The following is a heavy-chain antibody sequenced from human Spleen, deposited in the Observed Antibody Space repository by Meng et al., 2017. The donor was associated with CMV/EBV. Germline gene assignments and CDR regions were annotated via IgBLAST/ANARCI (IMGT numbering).Heavy chain of an antibody. D-gene: IGHD6-19*01. CDR1: GYTFVSHH. CDR2: INPSGHSA. Sequence: CTTSGYTFVSHHLHWVRQAPGQGLEWMGAINPSGHSANYAQKFQGRVTLTSDTSTRTFYMELRSLTSDDTAVYYCAREGAVAGWFDPWGQGTLVTVSS. J-gene: IGHJ5*02. CDR3: AREGAVAGWFDP. V-gene: IGHV1-46*01.